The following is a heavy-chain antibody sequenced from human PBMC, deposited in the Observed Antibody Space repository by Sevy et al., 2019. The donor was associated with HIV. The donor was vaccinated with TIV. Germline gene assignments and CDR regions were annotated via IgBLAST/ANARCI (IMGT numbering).Heavy chain of an antibody. CDR2: ISYDGSNK. CDR3: AGELRDSSSTDYYYYYYGMDV. CDR1: GFTFSSYA. V-gene: IGHV3-30-3*01. D-gene: IGHD6-6*01. Sequence: GGSLRLSCAASGFTFSSYAMHWVRQAPGKGLEWVAVISYDGSNKYYADSVKGRFTISRDNSKNTLYLQMNSLRAEDTAVYYCAGELRDSSSTDYYYYYYGMDVWGQGTTVTVSS. J-gene: IGHJ6*02.